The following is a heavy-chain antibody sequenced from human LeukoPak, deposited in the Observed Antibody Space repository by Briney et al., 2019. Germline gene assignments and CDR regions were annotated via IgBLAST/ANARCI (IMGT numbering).Heavy chain of an antibody. Sequence: PGGSLRLSCAASGFTFSSYWMSWVRQAPGKGLEWVANTKQDGSGKYYVDSVKGRFIISRDNAKNSLYLQMNSLRAEDTAVYYCPRDTGVGYCSSTSCYTEFDYYYYYGMDVWGQGTTVTVSS. CDR3: PRDTGVGYCSSTSCYTEFDYYYYYGMDV. CDR1: GFTFSSYW. D-gene: IGHD2-2*02. CDR2: TKQDGSGK. V-gene: IGHV3-7*01. J-gene: IGHJ6*02.